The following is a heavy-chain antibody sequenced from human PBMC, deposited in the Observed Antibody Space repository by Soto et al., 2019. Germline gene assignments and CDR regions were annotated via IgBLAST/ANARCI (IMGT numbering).Heavy chain of an antibody. CDR2: IKQDGSEK. CDR1: GFTFSSYW. Sequence: GGSLRLSCAASGFTFSSYWMSWVRQAPGKGLEWVANIKQDGSEKYYVDSVKGRFTISRVNAKNSLYLQMNSLRAEDTAVYYCAGSARFGPTTPNVWGQGTTVTVSS. J-gene: IGHJ6*02. CDR3: AGSARFGPTTPNV. D-gene: IGHD3-10*02. V-gene: IGHV3-7*01.